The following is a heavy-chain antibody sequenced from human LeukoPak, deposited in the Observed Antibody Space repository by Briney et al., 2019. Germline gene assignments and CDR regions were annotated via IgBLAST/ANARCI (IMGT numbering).Heavy chain of an antibody. D-gene: IGHD2/OR15-2a*01. CDR2: ISGSDGTT. CDR3: AKDSAKKYDDY. V-gene: IGHV3-23*01. CDR1: GFTFSSYG. Sequence: GGTLRLSCAASGFTFSSYGMSWVRQAPGKGLEWVSGISGSDGTTYYADSVKGRFTISRDNSKNTLYLQMNGLRAEDTVVYYCAKDSAKKYDDYWGQGTLVTVSS. J-gene: IGHJ4*02.